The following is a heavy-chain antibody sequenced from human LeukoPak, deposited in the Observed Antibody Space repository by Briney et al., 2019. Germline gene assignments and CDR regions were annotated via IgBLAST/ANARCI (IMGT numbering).Heavy chain of an antibody. Sequence: PGGSLRLSCAASGVTFSGYSMNWVRQAPGKGLEWVSAISGSGGSTYYADSVKGRFTISRDNSKNTLYLQMNSLRAEDTAVYYCAKVVVGATPRGPGRAFDYWGQGTLVTVSS. CDR2: ISGSGGST. D-gene: IGHD1-26*01. CDR3: AKVVVGATPRGPGRAFDY. V-gene: IGHV3-23*01. CDR1: GVTFSGYS. J-gene: IGHJ4*02.